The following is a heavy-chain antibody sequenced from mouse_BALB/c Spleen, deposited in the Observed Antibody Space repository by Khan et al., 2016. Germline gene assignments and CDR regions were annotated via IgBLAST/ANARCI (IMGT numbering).Heavy chain of an antibody. J-gene: IGHJ2*01. V-gene: IGHV3-5*02. CDR2: IYYSGTI. D-gene: IGHD2-10*01. Sequence: EVQLQESGPGLVKPSQTVSLTCTVTGISITTGNYRWSWIRQFPGNKLEWIGYIYYSGTITYNPSLTSRTTITSDTSKNQFFLDMNSLTAEDTATYYCARAYYGNYYFDYWGQGTTLTVSS. CDR3: ARAYYGNYYFDY. CDR1: GISITTGNYR.